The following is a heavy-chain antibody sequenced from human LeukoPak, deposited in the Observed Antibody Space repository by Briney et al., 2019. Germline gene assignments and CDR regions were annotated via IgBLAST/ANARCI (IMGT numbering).Heavy chain of an antibody. Sequence: GGSLRLSCAASGFTFSSYDMHWVRHAAGKDLEWVSTIGTAGDTYYPVSVKGRFTISRENAKNSLYLQMNSLRAGDTAVFYCARGSVPGTHDAFDIWGQGTMVTVSS. J-gene: IGHJ3*02. V-gene: IGHV3-13*01. CDR3: ARGSVPGTHDAFDI. CDR2: IGTAGDT. CDR1: GFTFSSYD. D-gene: IGHD6-19*01.